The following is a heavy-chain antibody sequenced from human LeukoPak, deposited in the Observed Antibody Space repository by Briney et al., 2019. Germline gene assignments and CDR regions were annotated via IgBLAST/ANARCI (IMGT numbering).Heavy chain of an antibody. D-gene: IGHD1-1*01. J-gene: IGHJ4*02. CDR3: AKDATPGNAIWDYFGK. Sequence: PGGSLRLSCAASGFSLSSFQMNWVRQAPGKGLEWVSSIGSTDIYYADSVKGRFTVSRDNSKNTLYLQLNNLRAEDSAVYYCAKDATPGNAIWDYFGKWGQGTLVTVSS. CDR2: IGSTDI. V-gene: IGHV3-23*01. CDR1: GFSLSSFQ.